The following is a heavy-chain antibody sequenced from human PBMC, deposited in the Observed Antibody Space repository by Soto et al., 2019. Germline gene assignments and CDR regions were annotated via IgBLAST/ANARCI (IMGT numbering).Heavy chain of an antibody. CDR1: GGSISSYY. V-gene: IGHV4-59*01. J-gene: IGHJ5*02. D-gene: IGHD3-3*01. Sequence: SETLSLTCTVSGGSISSYYWSWIRQPPGKGLEWIGYIYYSGSTNYNPSLKSRVTISVDTSKNQFSLKLSSVTAADTAVYYCARVGISCFGVAPHWYDPSGQGTLVTVSS. CDR2: IYYSGST. CDR3: ARVGISCFGVAPHWYDP.